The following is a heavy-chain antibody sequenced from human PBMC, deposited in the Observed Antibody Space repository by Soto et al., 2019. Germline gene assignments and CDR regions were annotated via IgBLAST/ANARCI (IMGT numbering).Heavy chain of an antibody. CDR2: ISGSGGST. J-gene: IGHJ4*02. CDR3: AKSIKGAVPYYFDY. Sequence: SXRLSFAASGFTFRSYAMSWVRQAPGKGLEWVSAISGSGGSTYYADSVKGRFTISRDNSKNTLYLQMNSLRAEDTAVYYCAKSIKGAVPYYFDYWGQGTLVTVSS. V-gene: IGHV3-23*01. D-gene: IGHD1-26*01. CDR1: GFTFRSYA.